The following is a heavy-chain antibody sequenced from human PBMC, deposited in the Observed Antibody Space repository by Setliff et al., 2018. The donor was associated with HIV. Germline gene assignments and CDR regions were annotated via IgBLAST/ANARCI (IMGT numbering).Heavy chain of an antibody. Sequence: GASVKVSCKASGYTFTDYYMHWVKQAPGKGPEWMGRVDPEDGETIYAEKFQGRVTITADESTSIAYMELSTLTSDGTAVYYCARETEVKGYYDSSGSWGLGYWGPGTLVTVSS. CDR2: VDPEDGET. J-gene: IGHJ4*02. CDR3: ARETEVKGYYDSSGSWGLGY. CDR1: GYTFTDYY. D-gene: IGHD3-22*01. V-gene: IGHV1-69-2*01.